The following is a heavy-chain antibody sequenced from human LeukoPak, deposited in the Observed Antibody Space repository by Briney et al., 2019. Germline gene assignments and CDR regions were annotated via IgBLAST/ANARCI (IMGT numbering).Heavy chain of an antibody. CDR1: GFTFSGYS. J-gene: IGHJ3*01. V-gene: IGHV3-48*04. CDR3: VREASGVSSSAFDV. CDR2: ISSSSSTI. D-gene: IGHD1-26*01. Sequence: GGSLRLSCAVSGFTFSGYSMNWVRQAPGKGLEWVSYISSSSSTIYYADSVKGRFTISRDNAKNTLYMQMNSLRVDDTAVYYCVREASGVSSSAFDVWGQGTMVTVSS.